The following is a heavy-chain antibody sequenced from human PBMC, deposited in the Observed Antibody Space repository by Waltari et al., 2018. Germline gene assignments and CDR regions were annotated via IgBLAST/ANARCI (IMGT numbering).Heavy chain of an antibody. V-gene: IGHV4-34*01. CDR3: ARVWISHTIFGVVNRPHSMDV. CDR1: GGSFSGSY. Sequence: QVQLQQWGAGLLKPSETLSLTCAVYGGSFSGSYWTWIRQPHGKGLEWIGEINHSGRTNYNPSLKSRVTISVDTSKNQFSLKLSSVTAADTAVYYCARVWISHTIFGVVNRPHSMDVWGQGTTVTVSS. CDR2: INHSGRT. D-gene: IGHD3-3*01. J-gene: IGHJ6*02.